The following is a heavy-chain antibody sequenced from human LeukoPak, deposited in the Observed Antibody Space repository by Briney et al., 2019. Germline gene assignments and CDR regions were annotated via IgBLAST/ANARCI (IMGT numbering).Heavy chain of an antibody. CDR1: GGTFSSYA. D-gene: IGHD3-22*01. Sequence: ASVKVSCKASGGTFSSYAISWVRQAPGQGLEWMGRIIPILGIANYAQKFQGRVTITADKSTSTAYMELSSLRSEDTAVYYCAKRYYDSSGYYSPPLGMDVWGQGTTVTVSS. CDR2: IIPILGIA. J-gene: IGHJ6*02. V-gene: IGHV1-69*04. CDR3: AKRYYDSSGYYSPPLGMDV.